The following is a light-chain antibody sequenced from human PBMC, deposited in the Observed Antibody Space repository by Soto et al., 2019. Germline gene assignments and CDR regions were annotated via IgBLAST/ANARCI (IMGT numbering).Light chain of an antibody. J-gene: IGLJ3*02. CDR3: CSYGGSGTFWV. Sequence: QSALTQPASVSGSPGQSITISCFGTSSDFGSDNLVSWYQQHPDKAPKLLIYEATKRPSRVSDRFSGSKSGNTASLTISGLQAEDGADYFCCSYGGSGTFWVFGGGTKVTVL. CDR1: SSDFGSDNL. CDR2: EAT. V-gene: IGLV2-23*01.